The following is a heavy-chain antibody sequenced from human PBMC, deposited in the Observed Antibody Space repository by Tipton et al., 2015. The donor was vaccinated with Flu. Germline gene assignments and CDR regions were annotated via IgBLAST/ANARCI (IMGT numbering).Heavy chain of an antibody. Sequence: LRLSCSVSGDAIRSGHLWGWIRQRPGRRLEWIGNVFRSGNGYLNPSLKSRVAISIDTSRNQFSLKLSSLTAADTAVYYCATVYSSNWATLKFDCWGQGTLVTVSS. CDR3: ATVYSSNWATLKFDC. CDR2: VFRSGNG. D-gene: IGHD6-13*01. J-gene: IGHJ4*02. CDR1: GDAIRSGHL. V-gene: IGHV4-38-2*01.